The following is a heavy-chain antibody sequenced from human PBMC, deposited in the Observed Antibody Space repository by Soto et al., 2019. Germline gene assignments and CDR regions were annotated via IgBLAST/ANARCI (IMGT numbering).Heavy chain of an antibody. V-gene: IGHV3-48*01. D-gene: IGHD3-10*01. CDR3: ARDSDYYCSGSLLYYFDY. CDR1: GFTFSSYS. Sequence: EVQLVESGGGLVQPGGSLRLSCAASGFTFSSYSMNWVRQAPGKGLEWVSYISSSSSTIYYADSVKGRFTISRDNAKNSLYLQMNSLRAEDTAVYYCARDSDYYCSGSLLYYFDYWGQGTLVTVSS. J-gene: IGHJ4*02. CDR2: ISSSSSTI.